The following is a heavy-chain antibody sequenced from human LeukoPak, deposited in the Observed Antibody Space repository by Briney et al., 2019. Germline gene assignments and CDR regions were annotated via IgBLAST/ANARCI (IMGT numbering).Heavy chain of an antibody. CDR2: ISSNGGST. V-gene: IGHV3-64D*06. D-gene: IGHD3-10*01. J-gene: IGHJ6*04. CDR3: VKDGAFYGSGSYGEYYYYGMDV. CDR1: GFTFSSYA. Sequence: GGSLRLSCSASGFTFSSYAMHWVRQAPGKGLEYVSAISSNGGSTYYADSVKGRFTISRDNSKNTLYLQMSSLRAADTAVYYCVKDGAFYGSGSYGEYYYYGMDVWGKGTTVTVSS.